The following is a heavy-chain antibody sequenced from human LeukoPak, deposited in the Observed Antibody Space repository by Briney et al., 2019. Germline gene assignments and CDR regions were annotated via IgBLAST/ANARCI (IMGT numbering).Heavy chain of an antibody. Sequence: ASVKVSCKASGYTFTGYYMHWVRQAPGQGLEWMGRINPNSGGTNYAQKFQGRVTMTRDTSISTAYMELSRLRSDDTAVYYCARAKYLRKKYSSSWHSIYYFDYWGQGTLVTVSS. CDR3: ARAKYLRKKYSSSWHSIYYFDY. CDR1: GYTFTGYY. CDR2: INPNSGGT. D-gene: IGHD6-13*01. J-gene: IGHJ4*02. V-gene: IGHV1-2*06.